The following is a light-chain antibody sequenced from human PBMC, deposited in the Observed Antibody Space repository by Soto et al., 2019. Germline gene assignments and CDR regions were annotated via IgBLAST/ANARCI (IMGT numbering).Light chain of an antibody. CDR2: GAS. CDR1: QSVSSSY. CDR3: QQYGSSPRT. V-gene: IGKV3-20*01. J-gene: IGKJ1*01. Sequence: EIVWTQCPGTLSLSPGERATLSCRASQSVSSSYLAWYQQKPGQAPRLLIYGASSRATGIPDRFSGSGSGTDFTLTISRLEPEDFAVYYCQQYGSSPRTFGQGTKVDIK.